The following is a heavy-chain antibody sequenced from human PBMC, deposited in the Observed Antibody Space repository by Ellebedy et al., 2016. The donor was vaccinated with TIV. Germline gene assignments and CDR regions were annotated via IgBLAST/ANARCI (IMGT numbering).Heavy chain of an antibody. V-gene: IGHV1-46*01. J-gene: IGHJ4*02. CDR2: VNPFNGGT. Sequence: AASVKVSCKASGYTFTSDLIHWVRQAPGQGLEWMGTVNPFNGGTGYAQRFQGRVTMTRDTSESTVYMELSSLRSDDTAVYYCAREGGVYYFDYWGQGTLVTVSS. CDR3: AREGGVYYFDY. CDR1: GYTFTSDL. D-gene: IGHD2-8*02.